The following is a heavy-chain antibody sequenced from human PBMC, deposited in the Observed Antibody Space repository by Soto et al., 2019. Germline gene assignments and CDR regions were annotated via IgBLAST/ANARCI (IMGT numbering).Heavy chain of an antibody. D-gene: IGHD3-16*01. J-gene: IGHJ4*02. CDR1: RFTFSTYA. CDR3: ARGCLRWEKVMTY. Sequence: GGSMTLYCAARRFTFSTYAMNWVRQAPGKGLEWVSGISSSGSSTYDADSVKGRFTISRDNSKNTLYLQMNSLRAEDTAMYYCARGCLRWEKVMTYWCQGA. V-gene: IGHV3-23*01. CDR2: ISSSGSST.